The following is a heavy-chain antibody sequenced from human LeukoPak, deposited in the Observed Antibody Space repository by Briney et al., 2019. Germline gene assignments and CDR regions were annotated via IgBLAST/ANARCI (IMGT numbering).Heavy chain of an antibody. CDR2: INPNTGDT. CDR3: ARDMWQQFDWFDP. V-gene: IGHV1-2*02. CDR1: GFTFSSYA. D-gene: IGHD6-13*01. J-gene: IGHJ5*02. Sequence: PGGSLRLSCAASGFTFSSYAMHWVRQAPGQGLEWMGWINPNTGDTNSAESFQGRVTMTRDSSISTVYLELTRLTSDDTAVYYCARDMWQQFDWFDPWGQGTLVTVSS.